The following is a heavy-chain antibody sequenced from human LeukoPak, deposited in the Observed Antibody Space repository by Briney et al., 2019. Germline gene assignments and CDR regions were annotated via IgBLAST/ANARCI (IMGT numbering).Heavy chain of an antibody. CDR1: GGSISSTTYY. J-gene: IGHJ4*02. CDR2: IYYSGIT. V-gene: IGHV4-39*01. Sequence: SEILSLTCTVSGGSISSTTYYWGWIRQPPGKGLEWIGSIYYSGITYYTPSLRSRVTISTSKNQFSLNLSSVTAADTAVYYCARHRRWFGQSFKTYHFDFWGQGTLVTVSS. D-gene: IGHD3-10*01. CDR3: ARHRRWFGQSFKTYHFDF.